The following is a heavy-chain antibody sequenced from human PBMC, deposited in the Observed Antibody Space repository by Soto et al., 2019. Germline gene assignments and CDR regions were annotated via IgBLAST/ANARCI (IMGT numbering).Heavy chain of an antibody. J-gene: IGHJ4*02. CDR1: GFTFGDSW. D-gene: IGHD5-18*01. CDR2: IKEDESEK. CDR3: ARDSGYSYGPIGY. V-gene: IGHV3-7*01. Sequence: GGSLRLSCTGTGFTFGDSWMSWVRRAPGKGLEYVANIKEDESEKYYLESVRGRFTVSRDNAKNSLYLQMNSLRDEDTAVYYCARDSGYSYGPIGYWGQGTLVTVSS.